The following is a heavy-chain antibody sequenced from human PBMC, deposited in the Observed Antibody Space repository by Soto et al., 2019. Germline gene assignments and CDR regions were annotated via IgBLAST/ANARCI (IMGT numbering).Heavy chain of an antibody. D-gene: IGHD3-10*01. J-gene: IGHJ6*02. Sequence: ASVKVSCKASGYTFTSYYMHWVRQAPGQGLEWMGIINPSGGSTSYAQKFQGRVTMTRDTSTSTVYMELSSLRSEDTAVYYCARDRNYYGSGSDYYYGMDVWGQGTTVTVSS. CDR2: INPSGGST. V-gene: IGHV1-46*01. CDR3: ARDRNYYGSGSDYYYGMDV. CDR1: GYTFTSYY.